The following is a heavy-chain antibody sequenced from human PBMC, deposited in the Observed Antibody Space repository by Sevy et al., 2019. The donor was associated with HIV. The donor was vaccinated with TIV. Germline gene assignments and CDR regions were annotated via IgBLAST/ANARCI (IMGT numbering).Heavy chain of an antibody. CDR2: ISGSGGST. CDR1: GFTFSSYV. V-gene: IGHV3-23*01. Sequence: GGSLRLSCAASGFTFSSYVMTWVRQAPGKGLEWVSAISGSGGSTYYADSVKARFTISRDNSKNTLYLQMNSLRAEDTALYYCAKLEKAQGDAFDIWGQRTMVTVSS. CDR3: AKLEKAQGDAFDI. J-gene: IGHJ3*02.